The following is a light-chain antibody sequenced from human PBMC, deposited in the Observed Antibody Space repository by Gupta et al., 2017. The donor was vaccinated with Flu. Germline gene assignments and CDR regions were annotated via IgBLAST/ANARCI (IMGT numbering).Light chain of an antibody. CDR3: QQSYSTHH. CDR1: QSISSY. J-gene: IGKJ2*01. V-gene: IGKV1-39*01. Sequence: DIQMTQSPSSLSASVGDRVTITCRASQSISSYLNWYQQKPGKAPKLLIYAASRLQSGVPSRFSGSGDGKDFTLTSSRRQHEDFANYYWQQSYSTHHFGQGTKLEIK. CDR2: AAS.